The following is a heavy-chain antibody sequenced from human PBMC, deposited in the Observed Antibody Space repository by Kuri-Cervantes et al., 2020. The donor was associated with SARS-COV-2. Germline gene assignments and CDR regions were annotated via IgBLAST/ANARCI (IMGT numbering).Heavy chain of an antibody. CDR1: GYTFTSYY. Sequence: ASVKVSCKASGYTFTSYYMHWVRQAPGQGLEWMGIINPSGGSTSYAQKFQGRVTMTEDTSTDTAYMELSSLRSEDTAVYYCATAGTTAMALFDYWGQGTLVTVSS. CDR2: INPSGGST. D-gene: IGHD5-18*01. J-gene: IGHJ4*02. V-gene: IGHV1-46*01. CDR3: ATAGTTAMALFDY.